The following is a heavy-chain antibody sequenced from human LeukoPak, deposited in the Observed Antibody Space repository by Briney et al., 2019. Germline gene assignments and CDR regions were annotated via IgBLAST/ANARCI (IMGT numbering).Heavy chain of an antibody. CDR3: ARNAESYYYYYYMDV. CDR2: IYYSGST. D-gene: IGHD1-14*01. J-gene: IGHJ6*03. Sequence: SETLSLTCTVSGGSISSYYWSWIRQPPGKGLEWIGYIYYSGSTNYNPSLKSRVTISVDTSKNQFSLKLSSVTAADTAVYYCARNAESYYYYYYMDVWGKGTTVTVSS. V-gene: IGHV4-59*01. CDR1: GGSISSYY.